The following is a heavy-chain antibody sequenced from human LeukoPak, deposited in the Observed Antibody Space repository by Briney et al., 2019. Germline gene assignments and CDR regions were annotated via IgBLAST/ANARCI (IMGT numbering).Heavy chain of an antibody. J-gene: IGHJ4*02. CDR2: ISPSGGST. CDR1: GYTFTSYY. D-gene: IGHD1-26*01. Sequence: ASVKVSCKASGYTFTSYYMQWVRQAPGQGLEWMGIISPSGGSTSYAQKFQGRVTMTRDTSTSTVYMELSSLRSEDTAVYYCARDSSYRSWWEPWTPDYWGQGTLVTVSS. CDR3: ARDSSYRSWWEPWTPDY. V-gene: IGHV1-46*01.